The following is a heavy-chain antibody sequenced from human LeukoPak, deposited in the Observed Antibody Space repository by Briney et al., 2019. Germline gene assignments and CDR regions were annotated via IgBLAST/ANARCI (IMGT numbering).Heavy chain of an antibody. D-gene: IGHD1-26*01. CDR2: MNPYTGDT. Sequence: ASVRVSCKASGYTFTGYDINWVRQATGQGLEWMGWMNPYTGDTGYAQKFQGRVTKTRNTSIDTAYMELSGLRSEDTAVYYCMRGSLSGSSRDYWGQGTLVTVSS. V-gene: IGHV1-8*01. J-gene: IGHJ4*02. CDR3: MRGSLSGSSRDY. CDR1: GYTFTGYD.